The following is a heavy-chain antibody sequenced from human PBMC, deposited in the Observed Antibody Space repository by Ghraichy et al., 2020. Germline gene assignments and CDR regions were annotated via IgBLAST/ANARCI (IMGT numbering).Heavy chain of an antibody. CDR3: ARASTVVRFYYYGGMDV. CDR2: ITSSGRSI. D-gene: IGHD4-23*01. Sequence: ESLNISCVGSGFTFSGYGLNWVRQSPGKGLEWVSYITSSGRSIFYADSVKGRFTISRDNAKESLTLQMNSLRDEDTAVYYCARASTVVRFYYYGGMDVWGQGTTVTVSS. V-gene: IGHV3-48*02. J-gene: IGHJ6*02. CDR1: GFTFSGYG.